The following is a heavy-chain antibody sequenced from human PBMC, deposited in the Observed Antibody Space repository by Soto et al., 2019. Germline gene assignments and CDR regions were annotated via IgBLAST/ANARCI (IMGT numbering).Heavy chain of an antibody. D-gene: IGHD3-22*01. J-gene: IGHJ4*02. V-gene: IGHV1-46*01. CDR1: GYTFTTYY. CDR2: INPSGGTT. CDR3: ARDPFMGDSSGYFDY. Sequence: QVQLVQSGAEVKKPGASLKVSCKASGYTFTTYYIHWVRQAPGQGLEWMGIINPSGGTTSYAQKFQGRVTMTTDRSTSTVYMELSSLRSEDTAVYYCARDPFMGDSSGYFDYWGQGTLVTVSS.